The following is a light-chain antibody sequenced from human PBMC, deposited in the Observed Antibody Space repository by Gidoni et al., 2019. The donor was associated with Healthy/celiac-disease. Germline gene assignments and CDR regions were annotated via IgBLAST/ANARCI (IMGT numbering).Light chain of an antibody. CDR1: SRDVGGYNY. V-gene: IGLV2-14*01. J-gene: IGLJ1*01. Sequence: QSALTQPAFVSGSPGQSIAISCTGTSRDVGGYNYVSWYQQHPGKAPKLMIYEVSHRPSGVPDRFSGSKSGNTASLTISGLQAEDEADYYCSSYTSSSTSYVFGTGTKVTVL. CDR2: EVS. CDR3: SSYTSSSTSYV.